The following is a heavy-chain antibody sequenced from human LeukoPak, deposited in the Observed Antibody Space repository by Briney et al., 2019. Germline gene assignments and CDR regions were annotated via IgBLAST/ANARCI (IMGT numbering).Heavy chain of an antibody. CDR3: ARAPATVAYYYYYYMDV. D-gene: IGHD4-23*01. V-gene: IGHV3-11*04. J-gene: IGHJ6*03. Sequence: GGSLRLSCAASGFTFSDYYMSWIRQAPGKGLEWVSYISSSGSTIYYADSVKGRFTISRDNAKNSLYLQMNSLRAEDTAVYYCARAPATVAYYYYYYMDVWGKGTTVTVSS. CDR2: ISSSGSTI. CDR1: GFTFSDYY.